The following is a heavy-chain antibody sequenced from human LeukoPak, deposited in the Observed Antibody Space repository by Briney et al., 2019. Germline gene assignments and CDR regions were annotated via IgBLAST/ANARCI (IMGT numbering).Heavy chain of an antibody. CDR2: INPNSGGT. CDR1: GYTFTGYY. V-gene: IGHV1-2*02. D-gene: IGHD6-13*01. J-gene: IGHJ3*02. Sequence: ASVKVSCKASGYTFTGYYMHWVRQAPGQGLEWMGWINPNSGGTNYAQKFQGRVTMTRDTSISTAYMELSRLRSDDTAVYYCARDHHGAAAGTGALDIWGQGTMVTVSS. CDR3: ARDHHGAAAGTGALDI.